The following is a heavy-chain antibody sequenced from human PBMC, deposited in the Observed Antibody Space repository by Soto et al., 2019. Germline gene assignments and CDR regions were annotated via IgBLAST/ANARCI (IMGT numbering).Heavy chain of an antibody. CDR3: ARGLIAAAHQGAYWYFDL. CDR2: ISYDGSNN. J-gene: IGHJ2*01. V-gene: IGHV3-30*03. D-gene: IGHD6-13*01. CDR1: GFTFSSYG. Sequence: QVQLVESGGGVVQPGRSLRLSCAASGFTFSSYGMHWVRQAPGKGLEWVAIISYDGSNNYYADSVKGRFTISRDNSKNTLYLQMNSLRAEDTAVYYCARGLIAAAHQGAYWYFDLWGRGTLVTVSS.